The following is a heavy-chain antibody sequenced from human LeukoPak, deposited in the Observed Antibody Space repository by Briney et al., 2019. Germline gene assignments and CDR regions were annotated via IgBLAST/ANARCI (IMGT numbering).Heavy chain of an antibody. CDR3: AKDQAHNWNYVRAIDY. CDR2: IRYDGSNE. V-gene: IGHV3-30*02. J-gene: IGHJ4*02. D-gene: IGHD1-7*01. CDR1: GFTFSSYG. Sequence: GGSLRLSCAASGFTFSSYGIHWVCQAPGKGLEWVAFIRYDGSNEYYADSVEGRFTISRDNSKSTLFLQMNSLRTEDTAVYYCAKDQAHNWNYVRAIDYWGQGTPVTVSS.